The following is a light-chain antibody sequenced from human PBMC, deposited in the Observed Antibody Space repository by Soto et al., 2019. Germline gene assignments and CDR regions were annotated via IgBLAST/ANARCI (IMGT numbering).Light chain of an antibody. J-gene: IGLJ3*02. CDR1: SSDVGRYNL. Sequence: QSVLTQPASVSGSPGQSITISCTGTSSDVGRYNLVSWYQQHPGKAPKLMIYEVSKRPSGVSNRLSGSKSVNTASLTISGLQAEDESDYYCCSYAGSSTFWVFGGGTQLTVL. V-gene: IGLV2-23*02. CDR2: EVS. CDR3: CSYAGSSTFWV.